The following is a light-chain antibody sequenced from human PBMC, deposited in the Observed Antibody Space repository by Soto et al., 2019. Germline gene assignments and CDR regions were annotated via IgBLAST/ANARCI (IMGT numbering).Light chain of an antibody. Sequence: AIRMTQSPSSLSASTGDRVTITCRASQGISSYLAWYQQKPGKAPKLLIYAASTLQSGVPSRFSGSGSCTDFTLTISCLQSEDFATYYCQQYYSYPLTFGGGTKVEIK. J-gene: IGKJ4*01. CDR2: AAS. V-gene: IGKV1-8*01. CDR3: QQYYSYPLT. CDR1: QGISSY.